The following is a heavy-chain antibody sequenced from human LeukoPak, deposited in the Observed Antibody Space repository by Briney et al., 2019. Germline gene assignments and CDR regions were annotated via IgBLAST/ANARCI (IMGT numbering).Heavy chain of an antibody. CDR2: IYSGGST. CDR3: ARYGDYVY. D-gene: IGHD4-17*01. V-gene: IGHV3-53*01. J-gene: IGHJ4*02. Sequence: GGSLRLSCAASGFTVGTNYMSWVRQAPGQGLEWVSVIYSGGSTYYADSVKGRFTISRGNSKNTLYLQMNSLRAEDTAVYYCARYGDYVYWGQGTLATVSS. CDR1: GFTVGTNY.